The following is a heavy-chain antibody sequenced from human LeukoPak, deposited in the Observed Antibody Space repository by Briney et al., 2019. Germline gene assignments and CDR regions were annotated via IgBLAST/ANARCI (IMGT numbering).Heavy chain of an antibody. CDR1: GGSFSSSSYY. J-gene: IGHJ4*02. V-gene: IGHV4-39*07. D-gene: IGHD1-1*01. CDR3: ARVSGWVGNYFDY. Sequence: SETLSLTCTVSGGSFSSSSYYWGWIRQPPGKGLEWIGSIYYSGSTYYNPSLKSRVTISVDTSKNQFSLKLSSVTAADTAVYYCARVSGWVGNYFDYWGQGTLVTVSS. CDR2: IYYSGST.